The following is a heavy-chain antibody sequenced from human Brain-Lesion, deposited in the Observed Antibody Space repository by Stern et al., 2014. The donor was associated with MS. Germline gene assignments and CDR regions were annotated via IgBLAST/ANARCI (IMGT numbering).Heavy chain of an antibody. CDR1: GASISRGDHY. D-gene: IGHD3-22*01. CDR3: ARGESSRYYYYFDY. V-gene: IGHV4-30-4*01. CDR2: IHYIGST. Sequence: QVQLVESGPGLVKPSQTLSLTCNASGASISRGDHYWSWIRQSPGQGLEWIGYIHYIGSTFYNPSLKSRVTISVDTSQNQFSLRLSSVTAADTAVYYCARGESSRYYYYFDYWGQGTLVTVSS. J-gene: IGHJ4*02.